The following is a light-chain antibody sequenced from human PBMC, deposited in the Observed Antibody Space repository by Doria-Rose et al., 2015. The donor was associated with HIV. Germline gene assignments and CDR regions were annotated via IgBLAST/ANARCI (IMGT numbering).Light chain of an antibody. Sequence: DIRVTQSPESLGMSLGERATLNCKSNQSLLYTSKNYLAWYQQKPGQPPKLLIYWASTRQSAVTARFSGSGSGTDFTHTISSLEAEDVAVYYCQQYYDTPSFGPGTTVDIK. CDR2: WAS. V-gene: IGKV4-1*01. CDR3: QQYYDTPS. CDR1: QSLLYTSKNY. J-gene: IGKJ3*01.